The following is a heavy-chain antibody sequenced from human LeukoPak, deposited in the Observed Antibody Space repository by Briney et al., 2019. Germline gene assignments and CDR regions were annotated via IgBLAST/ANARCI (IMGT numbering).Heavy chain of an antibody. CDR2: ITGNGDGT. J-gene: IGHJ4*02. V-gene: IGHV3-23*01. D-gene: IGHD3-16*01. Sequence: PGGSLRLSCVVSGFTFSNYGMSWVRQAPGKGLEWVSAITGNGDGTYYADSVKGRFTISRDNSKNTLYLHVNTLRVDDTAVYYCAKRSSLGGAFDYWGRGTLVTVSS. CDR1: GFTFSNYG. CDR3: AKRSSLGGAFDY.